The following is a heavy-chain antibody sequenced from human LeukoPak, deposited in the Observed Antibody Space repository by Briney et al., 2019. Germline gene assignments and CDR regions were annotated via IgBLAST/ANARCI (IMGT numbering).Heavy chain of an antibody. D-gene: IGHD2-15*01. J-gene: IGHJ4*02. CDR2: ISPDGRVT. Sequence: GGSLRLSCAVSGFTFGSHWMAWFRQAPGKGLEWLTNISPDGRVTNYVDSIKGRFTITRDNARNSLFLQMNSLRAEDTAVYYCAREDGYCSGGNCYSYFDSWGQGTLVTVSS. V-gene: IGHV3-7*01. CDR3: AREDGYCSGGNCYSYFDS. CDR1: GFTFGSHW.